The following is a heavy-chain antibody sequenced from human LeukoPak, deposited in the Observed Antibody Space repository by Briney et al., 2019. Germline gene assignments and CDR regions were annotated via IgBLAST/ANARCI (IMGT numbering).Heavy chain of an antibody. D-gene: IGHD6-19*01. J-gene: IGHJ4*02. CDR2: MSSSAKYI. V-gene: IGHV3-21*01. CDR3: ARDSAARGRYSVAGPFDF. CDR1: GFTFSSYS. Sequence: AGGSLRVSRAASGFTFSSYSMNWVRQAPRKGLERVSYMSSSAKYIFYADSVKGRFTISRDDANNSVYLQMNSLRAEVTAVYYCARDSAARGRYSVAGPFDFWGQGSLVTVSS.